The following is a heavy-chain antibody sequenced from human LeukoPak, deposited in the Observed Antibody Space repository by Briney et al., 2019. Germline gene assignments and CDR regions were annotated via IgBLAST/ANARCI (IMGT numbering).Heavy chain of an antibody. J-gene: IGHJ4*01. D-gene: IGHD3-22*01. CDR1: GYHLSSGYY. CDR3: VRYTSKGQPTMIRVAFPDH. V-gene: IGHV4-38-2*01. Sequence: KPSETLSLTCAVSGYHLSSGYYWGWLRQPLGKGLQWIGSGFHIGMTYYNPSLKSRVTISLDTSRNEVSLKLNSMTAADTAVYFCVRYTSKGQPTMIRVAFPDHWGRGTLVTVSS. CDR2: GFHIGMT.